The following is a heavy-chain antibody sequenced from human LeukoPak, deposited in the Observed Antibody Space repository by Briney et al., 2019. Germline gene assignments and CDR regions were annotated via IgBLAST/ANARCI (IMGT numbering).Heavy chain of an antibody. CDR3: ARDGSMDYVWGSYRYTGNDY. CDR1: GGSISSGGYS. J-gene: IGHJ4*02. Sequence: PSETLSLTCAVSGGSISSGGYSWSWIRQPPGKGLEWIGYIYHSGSTYYNPSLKSRVTISVDRSKNQFSLKLSSVTAADTAVYYCARDGSMDYVWGSYRYTGNDYWGQGTLVTVSS. CDR2: IYHSGST. D-gene: IGHD3-16*02. V-gene: IGHV4-30-2*01.